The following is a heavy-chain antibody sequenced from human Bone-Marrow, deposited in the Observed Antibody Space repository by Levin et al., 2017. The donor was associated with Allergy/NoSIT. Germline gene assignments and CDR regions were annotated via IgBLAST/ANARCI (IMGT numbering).Heavy chain of an antibody. Sequence: GGSLRLSCTASGFTFGDYAMSWFRQAPGKGLEWVGFIRSKAYGGTTEYAASVKGRFTISRDDSKSIAYLQMNSLKTEDTAVYYCTGDLDIVVVPHPRYQLLLYPGGRGQGTLVTVSS. CDR1: GFTFGDYA. V-gene: IGHV3-49*03. J-gene: IGHJ4*02. D-gene: IGHD2-2*03. CDR3: TGDLDIVVVPHPRYQLLLYPGG. CDR2: IRSKAYGGTT.